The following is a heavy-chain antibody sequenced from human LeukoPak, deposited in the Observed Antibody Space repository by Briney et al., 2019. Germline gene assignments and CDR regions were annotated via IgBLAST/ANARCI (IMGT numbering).Heavy chain of an antibody. Sequence: SETLSLTCTVSGYSISSGYYGGWIRQPPGQGLEWIGSIYHSGSTYYNPSLKSRVTISVDTSKNQFSLKLSSVTAADTAVYYCARVPTSVGDNWFDPWGQGTLVTVSS. CDR3: ARVPTSVGDNWFDP. CDR1: GYSISSGYY. V-gene: IGHV4-38-2*02. J-gene: IGHJ5*02. D-gene: IGHD1-26*01. CDR2: IYHSGST.